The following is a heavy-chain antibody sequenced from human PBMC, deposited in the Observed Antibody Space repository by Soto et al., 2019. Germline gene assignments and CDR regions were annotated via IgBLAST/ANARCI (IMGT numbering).Heavy chain of an antibody. CDR3: ARGVGGYSDEDYFDY. V-gene: IGHV3-33*01. CDR2: IWYDGSNK. J-gene: IGHJ4*02. D-gene: IGHD5-18*01. Sequence: QVQLVESGGGVVQPGRSLRLSCAASGFTFSNYGMHWVRQAPGKGLDWVAVIWYDGSNKYYADSVKGRFSISRDNSKNTLYLQMNSLRAEDTAVYYCARGVGGYSDEDYFDYCGQGTLVTVSS. CDR1: GFTFSNYG.